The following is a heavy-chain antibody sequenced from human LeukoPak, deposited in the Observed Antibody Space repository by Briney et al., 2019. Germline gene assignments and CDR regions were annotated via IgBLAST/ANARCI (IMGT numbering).Heavy chain of an antibody. J-gene: IGHJ4*02. Sequence: GESLKISCKGSGYSFTNYWIGWVRQMSGKGLEWMGIIYPGDSDTRYSPSFQGQVTISVDKSISTAYLQWSSLKASDTAMYYCARDYRYYYDSGNLDYFDYWGQGTLVTVSS. CDR3: ARDYRYYYDSGNLDYFDY. D-gene: IGHD3-10*01. V-gene: IGHV5-51*01. CDR2: IYPGDSDT. CDR1: GYSFTNYW.